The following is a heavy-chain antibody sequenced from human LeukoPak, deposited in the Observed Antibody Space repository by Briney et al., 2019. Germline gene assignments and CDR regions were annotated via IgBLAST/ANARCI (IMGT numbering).Heavy chain of an antibody. J-gene: IGHJ5*01. CDR1: RGTFSRYA. Sequence: SSVNVSCKASRGTFSRYAISGVRQAPGQEREGMGGIIPIFGTANYAQKFKGRVTITTYESTSTAYMELSSLRSEDTGVYYCARVGDTIFGVGSNWFAGWGEGRLVTVSS. CDR3: ARVGDTIFGVGSNWFAG. CDR2: IIPIFGTA. D-gene: IGHD3-3*01. V-gene: IGHV1-69*05.